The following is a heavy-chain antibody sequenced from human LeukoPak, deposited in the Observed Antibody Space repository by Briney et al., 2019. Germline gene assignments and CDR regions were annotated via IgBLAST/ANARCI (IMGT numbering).Heavy chain of an antibody. V-gene: IGHV4-34*01. D-gene: IGHD6-13*01. J-gene: IGHJ4*02. CDR1: GGSFSGYY. Sequence: SETLSLTCAVYGGSFSGYYWSWIRQPPGKGLEWIGEINHSGSTNYNPSLKSRVTISVDTSKNQFSLKLSSVTAADTAVYYCAREGTHSSSSGNDWGQGTLVTVSS. CDR2: INHSGST. CDR3: AREGTHSSSSGND.